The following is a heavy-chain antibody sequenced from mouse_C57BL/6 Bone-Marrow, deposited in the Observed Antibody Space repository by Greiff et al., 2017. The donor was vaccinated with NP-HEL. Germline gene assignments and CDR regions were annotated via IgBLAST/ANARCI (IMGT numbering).Heavy chain of an antibody. CDR2: INPNNGGT. V-gene: IGHV1-18*01. Sequence: EVQLQQSGPELVKPGASVKIPCKASGYTFTDYNMDWVKQSHGKSLEWIGDINPNNGGTIYNQKFKGKATLTVDKSSSTAYMELRSLTSEDTAVYYCARSGTTVVGDDWGKGTTLTVSS. D-gene: IGHD1-1*01. CDR3: ARSGTTVVGDD. CDR1: GYTFTDYN. J-gene: IGHJ2*01.